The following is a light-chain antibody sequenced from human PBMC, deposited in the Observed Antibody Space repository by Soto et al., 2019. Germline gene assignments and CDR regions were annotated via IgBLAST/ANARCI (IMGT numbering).Light chain of an antibody. CDR3: QQYNTWPPPSES. V-gene: IGKV3D-15*01. Sequence: IVMTQSPATLSVSPGERATLSCRASQTVNNNLAWYQQRPGQAPRLLIYAASTRATGVPARFSGSGSGTELTLTLSILQSEDFAVYYCQQYNTWPPPSESVGPGTKVDVK. CDR1: QTVNNN. J-gene: IGKJ3*01. CDR2: AAS.